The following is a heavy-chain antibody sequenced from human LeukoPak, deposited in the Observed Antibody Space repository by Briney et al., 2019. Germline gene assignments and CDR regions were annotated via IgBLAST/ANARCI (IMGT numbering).Heavy chain of an antibody. CDR3: ARGGEYYYGSVYWDYYYGMDV. CDR2: INHSRST. Sequence: SETLSLTCAVYGGSFSGYYWSWIRQPPGKGLEWIGEINHSRSTTYNPSLKSRVTISVDTSKNQFSLKLSSVTAADTAVYYCARGGEYYYGSVYWDYYYGMDVWGKGTTVTVSS. V-gene: IGHV4-34*01. D-gene: IGHD3-10*01. CDR1: GGSFSGYY. J-gene: IGHJ6*04.